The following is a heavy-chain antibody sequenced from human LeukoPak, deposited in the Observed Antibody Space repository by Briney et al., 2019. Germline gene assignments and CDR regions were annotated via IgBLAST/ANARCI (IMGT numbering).Heavy chain of an antibody. CDR1: GGTFSSYA. CDR2: IIPIFGTA. D-gene: IGHD6-13*01. CDR3: ARVATWDSSSWYD. Sequence: GASVTVSCTASGGTFSSYAISWVRQAPGQGLEWMGGIIPIFGTANYAQKFQGRVTITADESTSTAYMELSSLRSEDTAVCYCARVATWDSSSWYDWGQGTLVTVSS. J-gene: IGHJ4*02. V-gene: IGHV1-69*01.